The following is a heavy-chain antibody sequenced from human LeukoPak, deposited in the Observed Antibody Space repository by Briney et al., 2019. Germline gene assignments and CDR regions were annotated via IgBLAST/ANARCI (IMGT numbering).Heavy chain of an antibody. CDR1: GGTFSSYA. Sequence: SVKVSCKASGGTFSSYAISWVRQAPGQGLEWMGGITPIFGTANYAQKFQGRVTITADESTSTAYMELSSLRSEDTAVYYCASFPARYDSSGYPTYGAFDIWGQGTMVTVSS. J-gene: IGHJ3*02. V-gene: IGHV1-69*13. CDR2: ITPIFGTA. D-gene: IGHD3-22*01. CDR3: ASFPARYDSSGYPTYGAFDI.